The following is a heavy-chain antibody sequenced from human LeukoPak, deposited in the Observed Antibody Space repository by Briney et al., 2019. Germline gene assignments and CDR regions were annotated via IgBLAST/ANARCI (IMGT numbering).Heavy chain of an antibody. Sequence: PGRSLRLSCAASGFTFSSYAMHWVRQAPGKGLEWVAVISYDGSNKYYADSVKGRFTISRDNSKNTLYLQMNSLRAEDTAVYYCAKDLGGITGTTTWGQGTLVTVSS. CDR3: AKDLGGITGTTT. J-gene: IGHJ5*02. V-gene: IGHV3-30-3*01. D-gene: IGHD1-7*01. CDR2: ISYDGSNK. CDR1: GFTFSSYA.